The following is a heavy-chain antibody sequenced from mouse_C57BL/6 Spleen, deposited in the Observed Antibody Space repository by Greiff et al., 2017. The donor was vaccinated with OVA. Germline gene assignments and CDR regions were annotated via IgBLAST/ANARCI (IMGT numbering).Heavy chain of an antibody. CDR1: GYTFTSYW. D-gene: IGHD3-2*02. J-gene: IGHJ2*01. Sequence: VQLQQPGTELVKPGASVKLSCKASGYTFTSYWMHWVKQRPGQGLEWIGNINPSNGGTNYNQKFRSKATLTVDKSSSTAYMQLSSLTSEDSAVYYSARASRQLRLLDYWGQGTTLTVSS. CDR2: INPSNGGT. CDR3: ARASRQLRLLDY. V-gene: IGHV1-53*01.